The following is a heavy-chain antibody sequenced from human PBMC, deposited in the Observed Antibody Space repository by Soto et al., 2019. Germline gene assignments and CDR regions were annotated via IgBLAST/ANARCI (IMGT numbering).Heavy chain of an antibody. D-gene: IGHD6-13*01. CDR3: ARGFVGGGSWYDYYYYYGMDV. CDR2: INPSGGST. V-gene: IGHV1-46*01. CDR1: GYTSTSYY. J-gene: IGHJ6*02. Sequence: ASVKVSCKASGYTSTSYYMHWVRQAPGQGLEWMGIINPSGGSTSYAQKFQGRVTMTRDTSTSTVYMELSSLRSEDTAVYYCARGFVGGGSWYDYYYYYGMDVWGQGTTVTVSS.